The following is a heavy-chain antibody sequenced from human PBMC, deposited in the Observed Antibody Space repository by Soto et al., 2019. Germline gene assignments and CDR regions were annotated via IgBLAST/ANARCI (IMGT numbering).Heavy chain of an antibody. Sequence: EVQLVESGGGLVQPGGSLGLSCAASGFTFSSYEMNWVRQAPGKGLEWVSYISSSDTTIFYADSVKGRFTISRDNAKNSLYLQMNSLRAEDTAVYYCARAHSGILFDYWGQGTLVTVSS. CDR3: ARAHSGILFDY. D-gene: IGHD1-26*01. CDR2: ISSSDTTI. CDR1: GFTFSSYE. J-gene: IGHJ4*02. V-gene: IGHV3-48*03.